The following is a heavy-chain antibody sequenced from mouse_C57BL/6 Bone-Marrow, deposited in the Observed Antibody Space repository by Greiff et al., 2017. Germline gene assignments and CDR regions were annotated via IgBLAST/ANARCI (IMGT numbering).Heavy chain of an antibody. Sequence: VQLRQSGAELVKPGASVKISCKASGYAFSSYWMNWVKQRPGKGLEWIGQIYPGDGDTNYNGKFKGKATLTADKSSSTAYMQLSSLTSEDSAVYFCARSCREYYAMDDWGQGTSVTVSS. J-gene: IGHJ4*01. V-gene: IGHV1-80*01. CDR2: IYPGDGDT. D-gene: IGHD6-1*01. CDR1: GYAFSSYW. CDR3: ARSCREYYAMDD.